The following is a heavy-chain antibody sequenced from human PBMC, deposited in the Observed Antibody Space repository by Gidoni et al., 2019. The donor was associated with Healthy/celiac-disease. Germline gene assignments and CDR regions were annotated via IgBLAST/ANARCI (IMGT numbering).Heavy chain of an antibody. CDR1: GGSFSGYY. V-gene: IGHV4-34*01. J-gene: IGHJ6*03. CDR2: IKHSGST. CDR3: ARGRIAVAGTSSDYYYYMDV. D-gene: IGHD6-19*01. Sequence: QVQLQQWGAGLLKPSETPSLTCAVYGGSFSGYYWSWIRQPPGKGLEWIGEIKHSGSTNYNPSLKRRVTISVDTSKNQFSLKLSSVTAADTAVYYCARGRIAVAGTSSDYYYYMDVWGKGTTVTVSS.